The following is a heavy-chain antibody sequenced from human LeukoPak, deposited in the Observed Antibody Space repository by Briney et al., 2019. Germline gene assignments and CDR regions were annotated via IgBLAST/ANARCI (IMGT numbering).Heavy chain of an antibody. Sequence: GGSLRLSCAASGFTFSSYTIHWVRQAPGKGLEWVALISYDGSNKYYADSVKGRFTISRDKSKNTLYLQMNSLRAEDTAVYYCARVAYGSGSINAFDIWGQGTMVTVSS. D-gene: IGHD3-10*01. CDR2: ISYDGSNK. CDR1: GFTFSSYT. V-gene: IGHV3-30*04. J-gene: IGHJ3*02. CDR3: ARVAYGSGSINAFDI.